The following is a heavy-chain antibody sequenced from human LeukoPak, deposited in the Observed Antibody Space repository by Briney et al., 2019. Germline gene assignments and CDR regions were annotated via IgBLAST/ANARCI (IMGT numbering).Heavy chain of an antibody. V-gene: IGHV1-2*02. CDR3: AREFESGNWFDP. Sequence: ASVKVSCKASGYTFTGYYMHWVRQAPGQGLEWMGWINPNSGGTNYAQKFQGRVTMTRDTSISTAYMELSRLRSDDTAVYYCAREFESGNWFDPWGQGTLGTVSS. CDR2: INPNSGGT. D-gene: IGHD1-26*01. CDR1: GYTFTGYY. J-gene: IGHJ5*02.